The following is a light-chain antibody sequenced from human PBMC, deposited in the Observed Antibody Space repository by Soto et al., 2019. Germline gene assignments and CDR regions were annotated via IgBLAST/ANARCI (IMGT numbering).Light chain of an antibody. Sequence: QSALTQPASVSGSPGQASTISCTGTSSDIGGNNYVYWYHHQPGKAPKLLIYDVSNRPAGVSHRFSGSQSGNTASLTNSGLQAEDGGDYYCGTCPTSSALQVFGNGTNLTVL. CDR2: DVS. CDR3: GTCPTSSALQV. CDR1: SSDIGGNNY. V-gene: IGLV2-14*03. J-gene: IGLJ1*01.